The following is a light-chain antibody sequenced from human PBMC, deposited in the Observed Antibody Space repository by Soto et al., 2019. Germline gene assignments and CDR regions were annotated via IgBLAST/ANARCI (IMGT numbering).Light chain of an antibody. V-gene: IGLV2-14*01. CDR1: NSDIGAYSR. J-gene: IGLJ3*02. Sequence: QSALTQPASLSGSPGQSITISCTGTNSDIGAYSRVCWYQHHPCKVPKLMIFAVSNRPSGVSNRFSGSKSGNTASLTISGLLAEDEADYYCVSYTNSDSWVFGGGTKLTV. CDR3: VSYTNSDSWV. CDR2: AVS.